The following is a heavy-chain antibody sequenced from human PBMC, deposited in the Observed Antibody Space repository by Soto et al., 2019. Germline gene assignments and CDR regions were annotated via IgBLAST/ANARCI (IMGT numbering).Heavy chain of an antibody. CDR1: GFTFSSYS. Sequence: EVQLVESGGGLVQPGGSLRLSCAASGFTFSSYSIHWVRQAPEKGLEWVSYIGTSTSTTYYADSVKGRFTISRDNAKNLLFLQMNNLRAEDTAVYYCARALQTYTSGPLGFWGQGTRVTVSS. D-gene: IGHD6-19*01. CDR2: IGTSTSTT. J-gene: IGHJ4*02. V-gene: IGHV3-48*01. CDR3: ARALQTYTSGPLGF.